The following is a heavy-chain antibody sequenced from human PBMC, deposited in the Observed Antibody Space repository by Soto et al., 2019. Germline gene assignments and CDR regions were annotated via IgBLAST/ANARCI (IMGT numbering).Heavy chain of an antibody. CDR3: AKLVRGDLYYYYHYMDV. V-gene: IGHV4-59*01. J-gene: IGHJ6*03. D-gene: IGHD3-10*01. CDR1: GGSLSSYL. Sequence: QVQLQESGPGLVKPSETLSLTCTVSGGSLSSYLWGWLRQSPGKGLEYIAFVHYSGVTNYDPSLQSRLSASVDTSKNQFSLSLTSVTAADTAVYYCAKLVRGDLYYYYHYMDVWGRGTTVTVSS. CDR2: VHYSGVT.